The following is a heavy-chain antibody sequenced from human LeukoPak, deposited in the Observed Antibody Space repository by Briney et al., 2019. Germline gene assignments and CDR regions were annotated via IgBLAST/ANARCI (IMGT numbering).Heavy chain of an antibody. D-gene: IGHD5-18*01. CDR1: GFTFSSYA. J-gene: IGHJ4*02. V-gene: IGHV3-23*01. CDR3: AKGGYPFDY. CDR2: ISGSGVST. Sequence: GSLRLSCAASGFTFSSYAMGWVRQAPGKGLEWVSTISGSGVSTYYADSVKGRFTISRDNSKNTLYLQMNSLRAEDTAVYYCAKGGYPFDYWGQGTLVTVSS.